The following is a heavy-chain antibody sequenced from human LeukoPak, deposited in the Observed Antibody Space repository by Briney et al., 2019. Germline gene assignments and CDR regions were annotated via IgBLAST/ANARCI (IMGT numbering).Heavy chain of an antibody. CDR2: INIDGSST. CDR3: ARSSTIFGVVTSDYYYYMDV. Sequence: GGSLRLSCAASGFTFSRYWMHWVRQAPGKGLVWVSRINIDGSSTSYADSVKGRFTISRDNAKNTLYLQMNSLRAEDTAVYYCARSSTIFGVVTSDYYYYMDVWGKGTTVTVSS. D-gene: IGHD3-3*01. CDR1: GFTFSRYW. V-gene: IGHV3-74*01. J-gene: IGHJ6*03.